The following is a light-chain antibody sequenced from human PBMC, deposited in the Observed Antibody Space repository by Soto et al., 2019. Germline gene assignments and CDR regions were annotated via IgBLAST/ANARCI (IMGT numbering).Light chain of an antibody. V-gene: IGKV3-20*01. CDR3: HHYSSSPFT. CDR2: GAS. J-gene: IGKJ3*01. Sequence: EIVLTQSPGTLSLSPGERATLSCRASQSVSSNYLAWYQQKPGQAPRLLVYGASIRATGIPDRFSGSGSGTDLTLTISRVEPEDFAVYYCHHYSSSPFTFGPGTRVDIK. CDR1: QSVSSNY.